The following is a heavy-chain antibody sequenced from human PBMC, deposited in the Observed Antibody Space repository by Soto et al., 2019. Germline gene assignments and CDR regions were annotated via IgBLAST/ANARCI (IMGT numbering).Heavy chain of an antibody. V-gene: IGHV3-9*01. J-gene: IGHJ4*02. CDR1: GFTFDDYA. Sequence: DVQLVESGGGLVQPGRSLRLSCAASGFTFDDYAMHWVRQAPGKGLEWVSGISWNSGSIGYADSVKGRFTISRDNAKNSLYLQMNSLRAEDTALYYCAKDMVPYSSSWYGYWGQGTLVTVSS. D-gene: IGHD6-13*01. CDR2: ISWNSGSI. CDR3: AKDMVPYSSSWYGY.